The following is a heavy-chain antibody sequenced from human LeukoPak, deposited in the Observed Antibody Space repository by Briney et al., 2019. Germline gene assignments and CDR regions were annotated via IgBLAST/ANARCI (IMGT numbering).Heavy chain of an antibody. J-gene: IGHJ4*02. Sequence: SETLSLTCAVYGGSFSGYYWSWIRQPPGKGLEWIGYMYYSGNTNYNPSLKSRVTISVDTSKKQFSLKLNSVTAADTAVYYCARGYSNLDYWGQGTLVTVSS. V-gene: IGHV4-59*01. CDR3: ARGYSNLDY. CDR1: GGSFSGYY. D-gene: IGHD4-11*01. CDR2: MYYSGNT.